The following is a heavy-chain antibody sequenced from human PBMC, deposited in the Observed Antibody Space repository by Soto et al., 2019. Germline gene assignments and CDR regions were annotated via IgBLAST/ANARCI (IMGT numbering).Heavy chain of an antibody. D-gene: IGHD7-27*01. J-gene: IGHJ2*01. CDR3: ARYERRMATGWYFDL. V-gene: IGHV4-34*01. Sequence: QVQLQQWGAGLLKPSETLSLTCAVYGGSFSGYYWSWIRQPPGKGLEWIGEINLSGSTNYNPSLKSRVTISVDTSKNLFSLKLSSVTAADTAVYYCARYERRMATGWYFDLWGRGTLVTVSS. CDR1: GGSFSGYY. CDR2: INLSGST.